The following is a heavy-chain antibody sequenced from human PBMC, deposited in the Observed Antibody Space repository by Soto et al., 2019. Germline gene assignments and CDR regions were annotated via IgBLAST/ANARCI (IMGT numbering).Heavy chain of an antibody. V-gene: IGHV4-39*01. CDR3: ASPTYGGSFDY. CDR1: GGSISSSSYY. Sequence: QLQLQESGPGLVKPSETLSLTCTVSGGSISSSSYYWGWIRQPPGKGLEWIGSIYYSGSTYYNPSLKSRVTISVDTSKNQFSLKLSSVTAADTAVYYCASPTYGGSFDYWGQGTLVTVSS. D-gene: IGHD3-16*01. CDR2: IYYSGST. J-gene: IGHJ4*02.